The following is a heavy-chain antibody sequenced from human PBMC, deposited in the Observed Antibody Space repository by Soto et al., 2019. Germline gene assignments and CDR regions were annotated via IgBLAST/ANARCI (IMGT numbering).Heavy chain of an antibody. CDR3: ARVEGGDDFWSGHLPTYYYGMDV. J-gene: IGHJ6*02. Sequence: QVQLVQSGAEVKKPGSSVKVSCKASGGTFSSYAISWVRQAPGQGLEWMGGVIPIFGTANYAQKFQGRVTITADESTSTAYMELSSLRSEDTAVYYCARVEGGDDFWSGHLPTYYYGMDVWGQGTTVTVSS. D-gene: IGHD3-3*01. CDR1: GGTFSSYA. CDR2: VIPIFGTA. V-gene: IGHV1-69*01.